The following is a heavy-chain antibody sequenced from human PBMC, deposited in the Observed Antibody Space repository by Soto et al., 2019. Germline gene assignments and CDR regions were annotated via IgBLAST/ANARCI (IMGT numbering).Heavy chain of an antibody. CDR3: AKGKTIFGVVVVSEY. CDR2: ISNDGSNK. V-gene: IGHV3-30*18. CDR1: GFVFSSYD. D-gene: IGHD3-3*01. Sequence: GESLRLSFAVSGFVFSSYDMHWVRQAPGKGLEWVAVISNDGSNKDYADSVKGRFTISRDNSKITLYLQMNGLRAEDTAVYYCAKGKTIFGVVVVSEYWGQGTLVTVSS. J-gene: IGHJ4*01.